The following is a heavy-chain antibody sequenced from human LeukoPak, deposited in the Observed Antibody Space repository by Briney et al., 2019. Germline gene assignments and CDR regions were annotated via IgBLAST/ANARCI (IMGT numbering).Heavy chain of an antibody. CDR3: AGRVTGYSSGYVY. J-gene: IGHJ4*02. V-gene: IGHV3-23*01. Sequence: GGSLRLSCVASGFTFSNYAMSWVRQAPEKGLDWVSVISGSAHKIRYADSVKGRFTISRDNSEDTVYLQMNNLRAEDTALYYCAGRVTGYSSGYVYWGQGTLVTVSS. CDR1: GFTFSNYA. CDR2: ISGSAHKI. D-gene: IGHD5-18*01.